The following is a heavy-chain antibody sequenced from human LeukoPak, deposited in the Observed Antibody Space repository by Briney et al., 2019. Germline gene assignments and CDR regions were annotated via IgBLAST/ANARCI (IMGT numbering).Heavy chain of an antibody. D-gene: IGHD6-19*01. V-gene: IGHV4-39*01. CDR3: ARKLLEEQWLAFYYYMDV. CDR1: GGSISSSSYY. J-gene: IGHJ6*03. Sequence: SETLSLTCTVSGGSISSSSYYSGRIRQPPGKGLEWTGSIYYSGSTYYYPSLKSRVTISVDTSKNQFSLKLRSVTAADTAVYYCARKLLEEQWLAFYYYMDVWGKGTTVTVSS. CDR2: IYYSGST.